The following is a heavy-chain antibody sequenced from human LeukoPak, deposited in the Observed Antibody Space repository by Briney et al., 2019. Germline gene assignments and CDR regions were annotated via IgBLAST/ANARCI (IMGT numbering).Heavy chain of an antibody. V-gene: IGHV4-30-4*01. D-gene: IGHD4-17*01. CDR2: IYYSGSA. J-gene: IGHJ4*02. CDR1: GGSISSADYS. CDR3: ARLGARQVLDY. Sequence: TSETLSLTCTVSGGSISSADYSWSWIRQPPGKGLEWIGYIYYSGSASYNPSLTSRVSISVDTSKNHFSLNLSSVTAADTAVYYCARLGARQVLDYWGQGTLVTVSS.